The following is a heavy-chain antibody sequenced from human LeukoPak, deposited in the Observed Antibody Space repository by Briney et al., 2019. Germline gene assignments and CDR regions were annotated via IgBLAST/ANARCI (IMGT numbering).Heavy chain of an antibody. J-gene: IGHJ4*02. D-gene: IGHD5-24*01. CDR1: GFTFSSYS. V-gene: IGHV3-21*01. CDR3: ARGKDGYNYDVNFDY. CDR2: ISSSSSYI. Sequence: GGSLRLSCAASGFTFSSYSMNWVRQAPGKGLEWVSSISSSSSYIYYADSVKGRFTISRDNAKNSLYLQMNSLRAEDTAVYYRARGKDGYNYDVNFDYWGQGTLVTVST.